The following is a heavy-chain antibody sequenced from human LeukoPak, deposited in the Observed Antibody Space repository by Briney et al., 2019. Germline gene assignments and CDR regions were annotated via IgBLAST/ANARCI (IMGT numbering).Heavy chain of an antibody. Sequence: PSETLSLTCAVYGGSFSGYYWSWIRQPPGKGLEWIGEINHSGSTNYNPSLKSRVTISVDTSKNQFSLKLSSVTAADTAVYYCARRKYDYVWGTPRGFDYWGQGTLVTVSS. CDR2: INHSGST. CDR3: ARRKYDYVWGTPRGFDY. J-gene: IGHJ4*02. V-gene: IGHV4-34*01. CDR1: GGSFSGYY. D-gene: IGHD3-16*01.